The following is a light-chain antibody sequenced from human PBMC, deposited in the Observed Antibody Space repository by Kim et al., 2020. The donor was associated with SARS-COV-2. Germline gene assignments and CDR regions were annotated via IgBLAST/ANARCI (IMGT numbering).Light chain of an antibody. CDR3: SSYAGSNPYV. Sequence: GQSVTISGNGSRNDVGGYDGVSWYQHPPGKAPKLIIYQVTKRPSGVPERFSGSKSGNSASLTVSGLQADDEADYYCSSYAGSNPYVFGSGTRVTVL. J-gene: IGLJ1*01. V-gene: IGLV2-8*01. CDR1: RNDVGGYDG. CDR2: QVT.